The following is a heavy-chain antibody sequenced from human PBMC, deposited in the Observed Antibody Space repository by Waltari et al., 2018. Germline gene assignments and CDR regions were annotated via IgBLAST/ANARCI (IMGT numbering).Heavy chain of an antibody. Sequence: QVQLVQSGAEVKKPGSSVTVSCKASGGTFSSYAISWVRQAPGHGLEWMGRIIPIFGTANYAQKFQGRVTITADKSTSTAYMELSSLRSEDTAVYYCARDVRRGYCSGGSCYWAYWGQGTLVTVSS. J-gene: IGHJ4*02. CDR1: GGTFSSYA. V-gene: IGHV1-69*08. CDR3: ARDVRRGYCSGGSCYWAY. CDR2: IIPIFGTA. D-gene: IGHD2-15*01.